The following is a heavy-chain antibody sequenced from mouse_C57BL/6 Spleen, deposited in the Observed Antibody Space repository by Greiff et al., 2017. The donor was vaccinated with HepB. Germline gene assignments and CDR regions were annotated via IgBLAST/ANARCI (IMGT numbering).Heavy chain of an antibody. V-gene: IGHV1-4*01. CDR1: GYTFTSYT. CDR3: AYGYDYFDY. J-gene: IGHJ2*01. CDR2: INPSSGYT. Sequence: VKLKQSGAELARPGASVKMSCKASGYTFTSYTMHWVKQRPGQGLEWIGYINPSSGYTKYNQKFKDKATLTADKSSSTAYMQLSSLTSEDSAVYYCAYGYDYFDYWGQGTTLTVSS. D-gene: IGHD2-2*01.